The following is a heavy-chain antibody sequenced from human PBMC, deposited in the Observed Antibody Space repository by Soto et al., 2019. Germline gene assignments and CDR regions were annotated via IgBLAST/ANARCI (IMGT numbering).Heavy chain of an antibody. CDR1: GGSFSGYY. CDR2: INHSGST. CDR3: ARGLGYCSGGSCYHYYYYMDV. Sequence: SETLSLTCAVYGGSFSGYYWSWIRQPPGKGLEWIGEINHSGSTNYNPSLKSRVTISVDTSKNQFSLKLSSVTAADTAVYYCARGLGYCSGGSCYHYYYYMDVWGKGTTVTVSS. D-gene: IGHD2-15*01. V-gene: IGHV4-34*01. J-gene: IGHJ6*03.